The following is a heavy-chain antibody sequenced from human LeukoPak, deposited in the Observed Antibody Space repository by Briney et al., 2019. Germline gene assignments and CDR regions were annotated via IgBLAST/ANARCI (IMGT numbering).Heavy chain of an antibody. D-gene: IGHD1-14*01. J-gene: IGHJ4*02. Sequence: SVKVSCKASGGTFSSYAISWVRQAPGQGLEWMGRIIPILGIANYAQKFHGRVTITADKSTSTAYMELSSLRSEDTAVYYCARDFPSTTGDDYWGQGTLVTVSS. V-gene: IGHV1-69*04. CDR2: IIPILGIA. CDR1: GGTFSSYA. CDR3: ARDFPSTTGDDY.